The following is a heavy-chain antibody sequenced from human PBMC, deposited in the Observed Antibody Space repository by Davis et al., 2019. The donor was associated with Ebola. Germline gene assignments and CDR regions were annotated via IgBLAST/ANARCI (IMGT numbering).Heavy chain of an antibody. D-gene: IGHD2-2*01. V-gene: IGHV4-59*12. CDR1: GGSISSYY. J-gene: IGHJ4*02. CDR3: ARDFRYCSSTSCSPGFDY. CDR2: IYYSGST. Sequence: PSETLSLTCTVSGGSISSYYWSWIRQPPGKGLEWIGYIYYSGSTNYNPSLKSRVTMSVDTSKNQFSLKLSSVTAADTAVYYCARDFRYCSSTSCSPGFDYWGQGTLVTVSS.